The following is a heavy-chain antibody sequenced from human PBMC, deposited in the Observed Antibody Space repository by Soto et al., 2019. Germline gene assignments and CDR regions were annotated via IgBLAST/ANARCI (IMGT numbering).Heavy chain of an antibody. CDR1: GDSVSSKSAT. J-gene: IGHJ5*01. CDR2: TYYRSKWST. V-gene: IGHV6-1*01. CDR3: TRALSGSYDS. Sequence: PSQTLSLTCAISGDSVSSKSATWNWIRQSPSRGLEWLGRTYYRSKWSTDYAVSVNNRITINPDTSKNQFSLQLNSVTPEDTAMYYCTRALSGSYDSWSQGTLVTVSS. D-gene: IGHD1-26*01.